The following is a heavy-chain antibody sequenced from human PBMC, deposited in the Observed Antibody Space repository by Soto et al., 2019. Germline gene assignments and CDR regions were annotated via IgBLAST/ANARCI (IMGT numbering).Heavy chain of an antibody. J-gene: IGHJ3*01. Sequence: QITLKGSGPTLVKPTQTLTLTCTLSGISLSTSGVGLGWIRQTPGKALEGLALIYWNDDKHYNPSLKSRLTITKDTAKNQAVLTMTIMDPVDTAAYYCARGLATIPFFAFDFWDPGTVVTVSS. D-gene: IGHD2-21*01. CDR1: GISLSTSGVG. V-gene: IGHV2-5*01. CDR3: ARGLATIPFFAFDF. CDR2: IYWNDDK.